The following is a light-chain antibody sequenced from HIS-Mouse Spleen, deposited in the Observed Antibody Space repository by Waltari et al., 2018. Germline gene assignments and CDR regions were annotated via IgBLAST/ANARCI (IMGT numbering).Light chain of an antibody. CDR1: SGHSRSA. J-gene: IGLJ1*01. CDR2: LNSDGSH. CDR3: QTWGTGIHV. V-gene: IGLV4-69*01. Sequence: QLVLTQSPSASASLGASVKLTCTLRSGHSRSAIACPQQQPEKGPRYLMKLNSDGSHSKGDGIPDRFSGSSSGAERYLTISSLQSEDEADYYCQTWGTGIHVFGTGTKVTVL.